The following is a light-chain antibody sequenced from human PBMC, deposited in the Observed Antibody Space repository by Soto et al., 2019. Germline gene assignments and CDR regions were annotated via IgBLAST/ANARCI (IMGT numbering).Light chain of an antibody. V-gene: IGKV3-11*01. CDR1: QSVSSY. J-gene: IGKJ1*01. CDR3: QRDGRASTA. Sequence: EVGWTQYPATLSLSPGERATLSCRASQSVSSYLAWYQQKPGQAPRLLIYDASNRATGIPARFSGSGSGTDFTLTISRLEPEDFAVYYGQRDGRASTAFGHRAMVDIK. CDR2: DAS.